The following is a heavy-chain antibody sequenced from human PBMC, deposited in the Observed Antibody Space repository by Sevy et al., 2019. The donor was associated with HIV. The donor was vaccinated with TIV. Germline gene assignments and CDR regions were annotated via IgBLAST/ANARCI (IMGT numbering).Heavy chain of an antibody. CDR3: AKDLEKVYCSSTSCGSYAFDI. V-gene: IGHV3-23*01. CDR2: ISGSGGST. CDR1: GFTFSSYA. D-gene: IGHD2-2*01. J-gene: IGHJ3*02. Sequence: GGSLRLSCAASGFTFSSYAMSWVRQAPGKGLEWVSAISGSGGSTYYADSVKGRFTISRDNSKNTLYLQMNSLRAEDTAVYYCAKDLEKVYCSSTSCGSYAFDISGQGTMVTVSS.